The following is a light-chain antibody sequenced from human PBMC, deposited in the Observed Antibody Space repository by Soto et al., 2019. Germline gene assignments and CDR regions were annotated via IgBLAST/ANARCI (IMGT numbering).Light chain of an antibody. CDR3: QQYNRSPQT. J-gene: IGKJ1*01. Sequence: EIVMTQSPATLSVSPGDRATLSCRASQSVSSDLAWYQQKPGQAPRLLIYGASSRATDIPDRFTGSGSGTDFTLTISRLQPEDIAVYCCQQYNRSPQTFGQGTKVDIK. CDR1: QSVSSD. CDR2: GAS. V-gene: IGKV3-15*01.